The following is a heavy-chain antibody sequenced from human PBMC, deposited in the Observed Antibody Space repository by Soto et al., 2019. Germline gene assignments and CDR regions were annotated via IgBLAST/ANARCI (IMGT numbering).Heavy chain of an antibody. V-gene: IGHV4-39*01. CDR3: ARSGREYQLRFDY. CDR1: GGSISSSSYY. CDR2: IYYSGST. Sequence: SETLSLTCTVSGGSISSSSYYWGWIRQPPGKGLEWIGSIYYSGSTYYNPSLKSRVTISVDTSKNQFSLKLSSVTAADTAVYYCARSGREYQLRFDYWGQGTLVTVSS. J-gene: IGHJ4*02. D-gene: IGHD2-2*01.